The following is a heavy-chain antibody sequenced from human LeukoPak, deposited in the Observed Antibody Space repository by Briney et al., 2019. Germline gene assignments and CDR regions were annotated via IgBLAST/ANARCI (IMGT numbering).Heavy chain of an antibody. J-gene: IGHJ6*03. CDR1: GGSFRGYF. CDR3: ARGNSGSHWGDHYFYMDV. V-gene: IGHV4-34*01. CDR2: ITHSGGT. Sequence: SETLSLTCAVYGGSFRGYFWGWFRQTPGKGLEWLGEITHSGGTNYMPSLSGRVSVFQDVSKNQFSLKLSSVTAADTGVYYCARGNSGSHWGDHYFYMDVWGKGTTVIVSS. D-gene: IGHD1-26*01.